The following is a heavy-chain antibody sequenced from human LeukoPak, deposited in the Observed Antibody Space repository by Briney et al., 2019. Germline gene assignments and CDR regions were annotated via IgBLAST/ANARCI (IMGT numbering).Heavy chain of an antibody. V-gene: IGHV1-18*04. CDR2: ISAYNGNT. J-gene: IGHJ3*02. D-gene: IGHD3-9*01. CDR1: GYTFTSYG. CDR3: ARADYDISTGYSDDAFDI. Sequence: ASVKVSCKASGYTFTSYGISWVRQAPGQGLEWMGWISAYNGNTNYAQKLQGRVTMTTDTSTSTAYMELRSLRSDDTAVYYCARADYDISTGYSDDAFDIWGQGTMVTVSS.